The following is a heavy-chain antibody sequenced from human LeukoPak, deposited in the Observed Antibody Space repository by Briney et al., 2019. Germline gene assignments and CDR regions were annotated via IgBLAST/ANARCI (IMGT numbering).Heavy chain of an antibody. CDR3: ARTTRGAFDI. D-gene: IGHD1-26*01. V-gene: IGHV3-7*01. CDR1: GFTFSYYW. J-gene: IGHJ3*02. Sequence: TGGSLRLSCAASGFTFSYYWMTWVRQAPGKGLEWVANIKQDGSEKYYVDSVKGRFTISRDNAKNSLYLQMNSLRAEDTAVYYCARTTRGAFDIWGQGTMVTVSS. CDR2: IKQDGSEK.